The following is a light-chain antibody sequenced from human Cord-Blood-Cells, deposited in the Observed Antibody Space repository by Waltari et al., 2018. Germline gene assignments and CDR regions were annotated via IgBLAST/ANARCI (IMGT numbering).Light chain of an antibody. CDR1: SGHSRSA. Sequence: QLVLTQSPSASASLGASVKLTCTLSSGHSRSAIAWHQQQPEKGPRYLMKLNGDGSHSKGDGIPDRFSGSSSGAERYLTISSLQSEDEADYYCQTWGTGFWVFGGGTKLTVL. J-gene: IGLJ3*02. V-gene: IGLV4-69*01. CDR3: QTWGTGFWV. CDR2: LNGDGSH.